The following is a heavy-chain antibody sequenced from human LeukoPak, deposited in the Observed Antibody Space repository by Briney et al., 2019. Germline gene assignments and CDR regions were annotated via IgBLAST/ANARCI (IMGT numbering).Heavy chain of an antibody. Sequence: PGGSLRLSCAASGFTFSSYAMHWVRQAPGKGLEWVAVISYDGSNKYYADSVKGRFTISRDNSKNTLYLQMNSLRAEDTAVYYCARGPAPSHMVRGVIPLSAFDIWGQGTMVTVSS. CDR1: GFTFSSYA. CDR2: ISYDGSNK. J-gene: IGHJ3*02. V-gene: IGHV3-30-3*01. CDR3: ARGPAPSHMVRGVIPLSAFDI. D-gene: IGHD3-10*01.